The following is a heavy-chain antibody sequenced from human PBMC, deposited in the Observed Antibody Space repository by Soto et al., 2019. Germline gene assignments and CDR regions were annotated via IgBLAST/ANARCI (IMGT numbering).Heavy chain of an antibody. Sequence: GGSLRLSCAASGFTFSSYAMSWVRQAPGKGLEWVSAISGSGGSTYYADSVKGRFTISRDNSKNTLYLQMNSLRAEDTAVYYCAKDLGYCSGGSCYPMTLFDYWGQGTLVTVSS. CDR3: AKDLGYCSGGSCYPMTLFDY. CDR2: ISGSGGST. V-gene: IGHV3-23*01. CDR1: GFTFSSYA. D-gene: IGHD2-15*01. J-gene: IGHJ4*02.